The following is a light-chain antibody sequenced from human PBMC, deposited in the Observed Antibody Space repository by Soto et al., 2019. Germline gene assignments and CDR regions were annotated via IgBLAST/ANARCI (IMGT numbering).Light chain of an antibody. CDR3: QQYDNLPSIT. CDR2: DAS. Sequence: DIQMTQSPSSLSASVGDRVTITCQASHDISNCLNWYQQKPGKATKLLIYDASILETGVPSRFSGSGSGTDFTFTISSLRPEDIATYYCQQYDNLPSITFGQGTRLEIK. CDR1: HDISNC. J-gene: IGKJ5*01. V-gene: IGKV1-33*01.